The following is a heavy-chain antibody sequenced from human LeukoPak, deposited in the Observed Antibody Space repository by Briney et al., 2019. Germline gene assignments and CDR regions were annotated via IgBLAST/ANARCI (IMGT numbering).Heavy chain of an antibody. D-gene: IGHD3-22*01. CDR1: GFTFSNAW. V-gene: IGHV3-15*01. J-gene: IGHJ4*02. CDR3: TTTYHYDSSGYSSYY. Sequence: GGSLRLSCAASGFTFSNAWMTWVRQAPGKGLEWVGRSKSESVGGAIDYAAPVKGRFTISRDDSKNTVYLQMNSLKTEDTALYYCTTTYHYDSSGYSSYYWGQGTLVTVSS. CDR2: SKSESVGGAI.